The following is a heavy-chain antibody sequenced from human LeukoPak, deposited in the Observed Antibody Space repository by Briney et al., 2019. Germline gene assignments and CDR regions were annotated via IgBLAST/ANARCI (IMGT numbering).Heavy chain of an antibody. CDR2: IYHSGRT. D-gene: IGHD6-13*01. CDR3: AGGEEGQQLVGTDEYFQH. V-gene: IGHV4-4*02. Sequence: PSETLSLTCALSGGSISSNNWWSWVRPPQGKGLEWIGEIYHSGRTTYNPSLQSRVTLSVDKSENQFSLKMTSVTAADTAVYYSAGGEEGQQLVGTDEYFQHWGQGTLVTVSS. CDR1: GGSISSNNW. J-gene: IGHJ1*01.